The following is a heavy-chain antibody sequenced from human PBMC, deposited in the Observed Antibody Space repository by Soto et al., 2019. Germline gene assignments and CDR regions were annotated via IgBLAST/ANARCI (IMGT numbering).Heavy chain of an antibody. Sequence: QLLLQQSGPGLLEPSETLSLTCTVSGDFFRRRDHYWGWSRQPPGKGLEWLGSIFYSGSTYYNQSLKSRITISVDTSNNHVSLQVSPVTAEDTAVYYCAKHDSGDFPDSWGQGTLVAVSS. D-gene: IGHD3-10*01. V-gene: IGHV4-39*01. J-gene: IGHJ5*01. CDR1: GDFFRRRDHY. CDR2: IFYSGST. CDR3: AKHDSGDFPDS.